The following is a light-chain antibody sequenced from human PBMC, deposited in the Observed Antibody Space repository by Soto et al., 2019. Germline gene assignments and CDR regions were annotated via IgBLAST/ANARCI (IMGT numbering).Light chain of an antibody. CDR1: SSNIGSHA. Sequence: VLTQPPSASGTPGQRVTISCSGSSSNIGSHAVNWYRQLPGTAPKLLIYTTNQRPAGVPARFSGSKSGTSASLAISGLQSEDEADYYCAAWDGSLNVYVFGTGTKVTVL. CDR3: AAWDGSLNVYV. V-gene: IGLV1-44*01. J-gene: IGLJ1*01. CDR2: TTN.